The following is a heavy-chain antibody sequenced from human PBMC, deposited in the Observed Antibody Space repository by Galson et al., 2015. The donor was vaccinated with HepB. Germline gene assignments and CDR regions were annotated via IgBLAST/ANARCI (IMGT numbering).Heavy chain of an antibody. Sequence: SLRLPCAAAGFTLSSSWLSWVRQAPGKGLEWVANIKQDGSEKYYVDSVKGRFTISRDNAKNSLYLQMNSLRAEDTAVYYCARGTKRSWYFDLWGRGTLVTVSS. CDR1: GFTLSSSW. V-gene: IGHV3-7*03. CDR3: ARGTKRSWYFDL. D-gene: IGHD1/OR15-1a*01. CDR2: IKQDGSEK. J-gene: IGHJ2*01.